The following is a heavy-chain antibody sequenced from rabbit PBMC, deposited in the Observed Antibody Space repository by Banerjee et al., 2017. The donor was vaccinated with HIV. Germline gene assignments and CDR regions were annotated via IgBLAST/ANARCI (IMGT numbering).Heavy chain of an antibody. CDR1: GFTISSSYY. J-gene: IGHJ4*01. CDR3: ARDLAGVIGWNFGL. CDR2: IDTGSSGST. D-gene: IGHD4-1*01. Sequence: QEQLVESGGGLVQPEGSLALTCKGSGFTISSSYYMCWVRQAPGKGLEWIGCIDTGSSGSTYYASWAKGRFTISKTSSTTVTLQMTSLTAADTATYFCARDLAGVIGWNFGLWGPGTLVTVS. V-gene: IGHV1S45*01.